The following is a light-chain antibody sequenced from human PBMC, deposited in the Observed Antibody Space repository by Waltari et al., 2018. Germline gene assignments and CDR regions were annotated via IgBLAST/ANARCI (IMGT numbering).Light chain of an antibody. Sequence: QLVLTQSPSASASLGASVKLTCTLSSGHSNYDIARHQQQPEKGPRHLMKLNSDGSHSKGDGIPDRFSGSSSGAERYLTISSLQSEDEADYYCQTWGPGIRVFGGGTKLTVL. CDR3: QTWGPGIRV. V-gene: IGLV4-69*01. J-gene: IGLJ3*02. CDR2: LNSDGSH. CDR1: SGHSNYD.